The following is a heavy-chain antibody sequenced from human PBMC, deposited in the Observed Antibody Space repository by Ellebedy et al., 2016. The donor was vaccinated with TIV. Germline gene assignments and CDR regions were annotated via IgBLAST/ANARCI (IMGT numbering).Heavy chain of an antibody. CDR2: IKEDGSET. Sequence: PGGSLRLSCAASGFTFSYYSMSWVRQAPGKGLEWVANIKEDGSETYYVDSVRGRFTISRDNSKNTLYLQMNSLRAEDTAVYYCARDCTNGVCYTFDYWGQGTLVTVSS. CDR1: GFTFSYYS. V-gene: IGHV3-7*01. CDR3: ARDCTNGVCYTFDY. J-gene: IGHJ4*02. D-gene: IGHD2-8*01.